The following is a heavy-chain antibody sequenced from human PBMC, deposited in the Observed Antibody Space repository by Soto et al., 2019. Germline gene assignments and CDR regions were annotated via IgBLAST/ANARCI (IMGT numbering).Heavy chain of an antibody. V-gene: IGHV4-34*01. CDR2: INHSGST. J-gene: IGHJ4*02. CDR3: AIAAGYYGSGSYYKPSYYFDY. D-gene: IGHD3-10*01. Sequence: SETLSLTCAVYGGSFSGYYWSWIRQPPGKGLEWIGEINHSGSTNYNPSLKSRVNISVDTSKNQFSLKLSSVTAADTAVYYCAIAAGYYGSGSYYKPSYYFDYWGQGTLVTVSS. CDR1: GGSFSGYY.